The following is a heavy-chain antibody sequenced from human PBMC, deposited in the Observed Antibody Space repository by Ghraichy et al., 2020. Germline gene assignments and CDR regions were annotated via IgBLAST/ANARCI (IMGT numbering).Heavy chain of an antibody. D-gene: IGHD3-22*01. CDR2: IIPIFGTA. J-gene: IGHJ3*02. CDR1: GGTFSSYA. CDR3: ARALYDSSGTDAFDI. V-gene: IGHV1-69*13. Sequence: SVKVSCKASGGTFSSYAISWVRQAPGQGLEWMGGIIPIFGTANYAQKFQGRVTITADESTSTAYMELSSLRSEDTAVYYCARALYDSSGTDAFDIWGQGTMVTVSS.